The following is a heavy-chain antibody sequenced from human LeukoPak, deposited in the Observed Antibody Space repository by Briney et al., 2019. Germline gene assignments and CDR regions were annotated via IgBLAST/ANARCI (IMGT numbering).Heavy chain of an antibody. J-gene: IGHJ4*01. CDR1: GFTLRNYW. Sequence: GGSLRLSCAASGFTLRNYWMHWVRQVPGKRLVWVSRISGDGSVTNYADSVQGRFTISRDNAKNILYLQINSLRSEDTAIYYCARYSSSSGGASYYLDYWGHGTLVTVSS. CDR2: ISGDGSVT. CDR3: ARYSSSSGGASYYLDY. V-gene: IGHV3-74*01. D-gene: IGHD6-6*01.